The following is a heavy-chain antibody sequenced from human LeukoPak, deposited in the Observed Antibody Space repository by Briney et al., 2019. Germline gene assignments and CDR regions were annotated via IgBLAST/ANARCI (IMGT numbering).Heavy chain of an antibody. D-gene: IGHD2-2*01. CDR3: VTQQHLAQIFDY. V-gene: IGHV4-34*01. CDR1: GXSFRDYY. CDR2: INHSGST. Sequence: SETLSLTCAVYGXSFRDYYGAWIRQPPGKGLEWIGEINHSGSTNYNPSLKSRVTISVDTSKNQFSLKLNSFTAADTAVYYCVTQQHLAQIFDYWSQGTLVTVSS. J-gene: IGHJ4*02.